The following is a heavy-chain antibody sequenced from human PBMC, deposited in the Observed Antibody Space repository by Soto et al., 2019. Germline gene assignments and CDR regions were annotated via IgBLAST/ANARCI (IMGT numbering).Heavy chain of an antibody. CDR2: VSASNANT. CDR3: ARSIVVVTAADY. CDR1: GYTFANYD. J-gene: IGHJ4*02. D-gene: IGHD2-21*02. V-gene: IGHV1-18*01. Sequence: ASVKVSCKASGYTFANYDISWVRQAPGQGLEWMGWVSASNANTNYAQKLQGRVTMTTDTSTNTAYMELRSLRSDDTAVYYCARSIVVVTAADYWGQGTLVTVSS.